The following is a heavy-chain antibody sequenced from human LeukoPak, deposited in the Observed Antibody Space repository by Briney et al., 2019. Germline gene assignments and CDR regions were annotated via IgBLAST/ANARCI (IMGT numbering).Heavy chain of an antibody. CDR1: GFTVSSNY. D-gene: IGHD6-13*01. V-gene: IGHV3-53*01. J-gene: IGHJ3*02. Sequence: PGGSLRLSCAASGFTVSSNYMSWVRQAPGKGLEWVSVIYSGGSTYYADSVKGRFTISRDNSKNTLYLQMNSLRAEDTAVYYCARGSVYSSSWDAFDIWGQGTMVTVS. CDR3: ARGSVYSSSWDAFDI. CDR2: IYSGGST.